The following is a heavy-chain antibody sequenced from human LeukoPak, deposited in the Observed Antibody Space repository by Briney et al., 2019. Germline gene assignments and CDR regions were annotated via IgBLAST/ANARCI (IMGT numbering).Heavy chain of an antibody. D-gene: IGHD3-10*01. Sequence: PGGSLRLSCTDSEFTFSSFWMNWVRQAPGKGLEWVANIKQDGTEKYYVDSVKGRFTISRDNAKNSLYLQMNSLRVEDTAVYYCAKLAKYFYGSETYYFFEHWGQGTPVTASS. CDR2: IKQDGTEK. J-gene: IGHJ4*02. CDR1: EFTFSSFW. CDR3: AKLAKYFYGSETYYFFEH. V-gene: IGHV3-7*01.